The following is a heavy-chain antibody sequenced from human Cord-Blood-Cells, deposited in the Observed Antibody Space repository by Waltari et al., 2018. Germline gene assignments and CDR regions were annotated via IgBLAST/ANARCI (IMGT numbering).Heavy chain of an antibody. J-gene: IGHJ4*02. CDR3: ARGMGDLEGPFDY. Sequence: QVQLVQTGAEVKQPGSSVKVSCKASGGTFSSYAIRWVRQAPGQGLEWMGGIIPTFGTANDAQKFQCRVTITADKATSTAYMELSSRRSEDTAVYYCARGMGDLEGPFDYWGQGTLVTVSS. CDR1: GGTFSSYA. CDR2: IIPTFGTA. D-gene: IGHD3-16*01. V-gene: IGHV1-69*06.